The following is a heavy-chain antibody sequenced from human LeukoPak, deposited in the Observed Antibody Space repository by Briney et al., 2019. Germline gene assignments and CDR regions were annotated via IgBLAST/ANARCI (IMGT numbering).Heavy chain of an antibody. Sequence: GASVKVSCKVSGYTLTELSMHWVRQAPGKGLEWMGGFDPEDGETIYAQKLQGRVTMTTDTSTSTAYMELRSLRSDDTAVYYCARSRVAVAGTGLYYWGQGTLVTVSS. D-gene: IGHD6-19*01. CDR1: GYTLTELS. CDR2: FDPEDGET. CDR3: ARSRVAVAGTGLYY. J-gene: IGHJ4*02. V-gene: IGHV1-24*01.